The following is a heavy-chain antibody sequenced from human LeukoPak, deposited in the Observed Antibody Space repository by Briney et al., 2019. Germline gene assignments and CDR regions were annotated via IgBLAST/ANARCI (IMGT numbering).Heavy chain of an antibody. Sequence: ASVNVSCKASGYTFTSYGIIWVRQAPGQALEWMVWISAYNGNTNYAQYLQGRVTMTTDASTSTAYMELRSLRSDDTAVYYCARISYSSGYATFDYWGQGTLVTVSS. V-gene: IGHV1-18*01. J-gene: IGHJ4*02. CDR1: GYTFTSYG. D-gene: IGHD3-22*01. CDR2: ISAYNGNT. CDR3: ARISYSSGYATFDY.